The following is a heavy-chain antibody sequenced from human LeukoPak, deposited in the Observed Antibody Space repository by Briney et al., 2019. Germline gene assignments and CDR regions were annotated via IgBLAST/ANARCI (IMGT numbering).Heavy chain of an antibody. Sequence: GGSLRLSCAASGFTFNNYGMSWVRQAPGKGLEWVSETSNTGGSTYYGDSVQGRFTISRDNSENTLYLQMDSLRAEDTAIYYCAKGIDNRGNPFDYWGQGTLVTVST. D-gene: IGHD2/OR15-2a*01. J-gene: IGHJ4*02. CDR2: TSNTGGST. CDR3: AKGIDNRGNPFDY. V-gene: IGHV3-23*01. CDR1: GFTFNNYG.